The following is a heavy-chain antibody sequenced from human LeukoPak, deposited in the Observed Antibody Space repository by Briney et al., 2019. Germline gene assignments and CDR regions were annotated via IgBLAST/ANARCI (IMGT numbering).Heavy chain of an antibody. CDR3: ARMVLAVRGVTKLNWFDP. CDR2: ISSSSSTI. CDR1: GFTFSSYS. V-gene: IGHV3-48*01. J-gene: IGHJ5*02. D-gene: IGHD3-10*01. Sequence: GGSLRLSCAASGFTFSSYSMNGVRQAPGKGLEWVSYISSSSSTIYYADSVKGRFTISRDNAKNSLYLQMNSLRAEDTAVYYCARMVLAVRGVTKLNWFDPWGQGTLVTVSS.